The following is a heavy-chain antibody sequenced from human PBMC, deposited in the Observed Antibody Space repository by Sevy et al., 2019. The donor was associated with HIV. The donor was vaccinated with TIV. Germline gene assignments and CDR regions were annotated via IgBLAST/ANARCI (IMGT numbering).Heavy chain of an antibody. D-gene: IGHD1-26*01. J-gene: IGHJ6*02. CDR1: GISFNNYG. CDR3: AQVGGSKWELFEFYAMHV. V-gene: IGHV3-30*18. Sequence: GGSLRLSCAASGISFNNYGMHWVRRAPGKGLEWLAVISYDGINQYYADSVKDRFTISRDDSKNTLYLQMNSLRVEDTAVYYCAQVGGSKWELFEFYAMHVWGQGTTVTVSS. CDR2: ISYDGINQ.